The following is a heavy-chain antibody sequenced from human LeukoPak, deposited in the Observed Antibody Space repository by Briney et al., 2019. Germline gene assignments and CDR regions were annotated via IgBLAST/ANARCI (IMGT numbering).Heavy chain of an antibody. J-gene: IGHJ6*03. V-gene: IGHV4-61*02. Sequence: SQTLSLTCTVSGGSISSGRYYWSWLRPPAGTGLEWVGRIYTSGSTNYNPSLKSRVTISVDTSKNQFSLKLSSVTAADTAVYYCARDWDGYCSSTSCYGANYYYYYMDVWGKGTTVTVSS. D-gene: IGHD2-2*01. CDR3: ARDWDGYCSSTSCYGANYYYYYMDV. CDR2: IYTSGST. CDR1: GGSISSGRYY.